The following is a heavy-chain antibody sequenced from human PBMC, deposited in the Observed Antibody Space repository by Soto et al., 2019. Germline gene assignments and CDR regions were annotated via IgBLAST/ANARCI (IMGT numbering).Heavy chain of an antibody. D-gene: IGHD5-18*01. J-gene: IGHJ6*03. CDR1: GFTFSNAW. CDR3: STGGHTARGPYYYYYYMDV. V-gene: IGHV3-15*01. Sequence: GGSLRLSCAASGFTFSNAWMSWVRQAPGKGLEWVGRIKSKTDGGTTDYAAPVKGRFTISRDDSKNTLYLQMNSLKTDDTAVYYYSTGGHTARGPYYYYYYMDVWGKGTTVTVSS. CDR2: IKSKTDGGTT.